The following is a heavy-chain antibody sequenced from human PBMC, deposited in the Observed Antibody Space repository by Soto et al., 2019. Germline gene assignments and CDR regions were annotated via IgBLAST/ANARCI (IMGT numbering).Heavy chain of an antibody. CDR1: DTSISSYY. CDR2: IYYSNRP. CDR3: ARGRPYTTYYDILTGYYVPYYYYYMDV. D-gene: IGHD3-9*01. Sequence: SMTLSLTYTISDTSISSYYFIWIHQPPGNGLEGNGSIYYSNRPNYNPSLKSRVTILVDTLKIQFSVKLSSVNAADMAVYYCARGRPYTTYYDILTGYYVPYYYYYMDVWGKGTTVTVSS. V-gene: IGHV4-59*01. J-gene: IGHJ6*03.